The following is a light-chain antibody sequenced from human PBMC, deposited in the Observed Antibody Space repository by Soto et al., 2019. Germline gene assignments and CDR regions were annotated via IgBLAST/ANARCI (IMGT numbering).Light chain of an antibody. CDR3: QQYGSSPT. J-gene: IGKJ1*01. CDR1: QSVRSSY. CDR2: DAS. Sequence: EIVLTQSPGTLSLSPGERATLSCRASQSVRSSYLAWYQQKPGQSPRLLIYDASNRATGIPDRFSGRGSGTDFTLAISRLEPEDFALYYCQQYGSSPTFGQGTKVEIK. V-gene: IGKV3-20*01.